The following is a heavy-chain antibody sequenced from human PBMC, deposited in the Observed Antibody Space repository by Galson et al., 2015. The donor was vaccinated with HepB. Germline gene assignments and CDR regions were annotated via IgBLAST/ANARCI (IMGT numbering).Heavy chain of an antibody. CDR3: ARLSRGYQLLHY. Sequence: SETLSLTCTVSGGSISSSSYYWGWIRQPPGKGLEWIGSIYYSGSTYYNPSLKSRVTISVDTSKNQFSLKLSSVTAADTAVYYCARLSRGYQLLHYWGQGTLVTVSS. CDR1: GGSISSSSYY. V-gene: IGHV4-39*01. J-gene: IGHJ4*02. CDR2: IYYSGST. D-gene: IGHD2-2*01.